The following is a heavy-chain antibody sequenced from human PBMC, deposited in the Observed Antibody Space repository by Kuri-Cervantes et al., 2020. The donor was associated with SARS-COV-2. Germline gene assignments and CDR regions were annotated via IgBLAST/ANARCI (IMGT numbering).Heavy chain of an antibody. Sequence: GESLKISCAACGCTFSSYDMHWVRQATGKGLEWVSAIGTAGDTYYPASVKGQFTISRENVKNSMHLQMNSSRADDTAVYYCASDLRYYGSGSCDYMDVWGKGTTVTVSS. CDR2: IGTAGDT. D-gene: IGHD3-10*01. J-gene: IGHJ6*03. CDR1: GCTFSSYD. CDR3: ASDLRYYGSGSCDYMDV. V-gene: IGHV3-13*03.